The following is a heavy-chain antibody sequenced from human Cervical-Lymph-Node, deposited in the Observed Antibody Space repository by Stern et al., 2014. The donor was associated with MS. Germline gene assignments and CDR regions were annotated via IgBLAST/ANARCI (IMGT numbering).Heavy chain of an antibody. CDR1: GFTFSDDY. CDR3: VRDLCKSRIFYPFDY. CDR2: ISRGGTSV. Sequence: DQLVESGGGLVKAGGSLRLSCAASGFTFSDDYMSWIRQAPGKGLEWVSYISRGGTSVYYAESVEGRFTISRDNAKNSLFLQMNSLRAEDTAIYYCVRDLCKSRIFYPFDYWGQGTPVTVSS. D-gene: IGHD2/OR15-2a*01. J-gene: IGHJ4*02. V-gene: IGHV3-11*01.